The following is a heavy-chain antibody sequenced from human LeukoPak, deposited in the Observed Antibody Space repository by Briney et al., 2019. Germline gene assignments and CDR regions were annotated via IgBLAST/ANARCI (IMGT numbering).Heavy chain of an antibody. CDR2: MNPNSGDT. J-gene: IGHJ1*01. CDR3: ARGSAGSIGMLFQH. Sequence: ASVKVSCKASGYTVTSYDINWVRQATGQGLEWMGWMNPNSGDTGYAQKFQGRVTMTTDTSTSTAYMELSSLISEDTAVYYCARGSAGSIGMLFQHWGQGTLVTVSS. V-gene: IGHV1-8*01. CDR1: GYTVTSYD. D-gene: IGHD1-26*01.